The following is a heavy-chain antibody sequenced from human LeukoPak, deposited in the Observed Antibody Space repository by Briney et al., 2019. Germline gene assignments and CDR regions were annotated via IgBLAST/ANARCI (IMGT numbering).Heavy chain of an antibody. CDR2: INPSGGST. CDR1: EYTFNNYY. CDR3: ARGGHYNDRSGIFYDFDA. J-gene: IGHJ4*02. D-gene: IGHD3-22*01. V-gene: IGHV1-46*02. Sequence: GASVKVSCKASEYTFNNYYMHWVRQAPGQGLEWMGIINPSGGSTSYAQKFQGRVTMTRDTSTSTVYMELSSLTSEDTPMYYCARGGHYNDRSGIFYDFDAWGQGTLVTVSS.